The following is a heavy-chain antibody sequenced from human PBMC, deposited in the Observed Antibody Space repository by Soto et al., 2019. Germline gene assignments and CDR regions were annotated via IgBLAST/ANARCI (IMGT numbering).Heavy chain of an antibody. CDR1: GGTFSSYA. D-gene: IGHD5-18*01. J-gene: IGHJ4*02. Sequence: SVKVSCKASGGTFSSYAISWVRQAPGQGLEWMGGIIPIFGTANYAQKFQGRVTITADKSTSTAYMELSSLRSEDTAVYYCARDGDTAMGTFDYWGQGTLVTVSS. CDR2: IIPIFGTA. V-gene: IGHV1-69*06. CDR3: ARDGDTAMGTFDY.